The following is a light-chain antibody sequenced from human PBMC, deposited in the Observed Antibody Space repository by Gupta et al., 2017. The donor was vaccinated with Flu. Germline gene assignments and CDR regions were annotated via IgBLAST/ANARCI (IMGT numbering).Light chain of an antibody. CDR1: QPIRSW. V-gene: IGKV1D-12*01. CDR2: ATS. Sequence: DIQMTQSPSSVSASVGDRVTITCRASQPIRSWLAWYQQKPGKAPNLLIFATSSLHSGVPSRFSGSGSGTDFTLTISSLQPEDFASYYCQQANSFPPLTFGGGTKVEIK. J-gene: IGKJ4*01. CDR3: QQANSFPPLT.